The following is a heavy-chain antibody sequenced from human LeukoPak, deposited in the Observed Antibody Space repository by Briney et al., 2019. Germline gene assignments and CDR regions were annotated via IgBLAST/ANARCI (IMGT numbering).Heavy chain of an antibody. CDR1: GYTFTGYY. CDR2: INSNNGGT. Sequence: ASVKVSCKASGYTFTGYYMHWVRQAPGQGLEWMGWINSNNGGTNYAQKFQGRVTMTRDTSISTAYMERSRLRSDDTAVYYCAREGIIAAAGTGGLYFDNWGQGTLVTVSS. J-gene: IGHJ4*02. V-gene: IGHV1-2*02. D-gene: IGHD6-13*01. CDR3: AREGIIAAAGTGGLYFDN.